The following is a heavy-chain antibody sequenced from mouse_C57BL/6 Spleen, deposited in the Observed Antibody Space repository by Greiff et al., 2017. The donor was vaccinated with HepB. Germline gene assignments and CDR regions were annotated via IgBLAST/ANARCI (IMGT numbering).Heavy chain of an antibody. CDR1: GYAFSSAW. J-gene: IGHJ2*01. CDR2: IYPGDGDT. Sequence: VQLQQSGPELVKPGDSVKISCKASGYAFSSAWMSWVKQRPGKGLEWIGRIYPGDGDTNYNGKFKGKATMAADKSSSTAYMQISSLTSEDSAVYVCARSRGAPFDYWGQGTTLTVSS. V-gene: IGHV1-82*01. CDR3: ARSRGAPFDY.